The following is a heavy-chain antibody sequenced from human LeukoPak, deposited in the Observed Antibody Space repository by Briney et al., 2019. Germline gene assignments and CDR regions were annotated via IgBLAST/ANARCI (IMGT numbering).Heavy chain of an antibody. Sequence: SETLSLTCTVSGGSISSSSYYWGWIRQPPGKGLEWIGSIYYSGSTYYNPSLKSRVTISVDTSKNQFSLKLSSVTAADTAVYYCARAWEGYSSGWYAAFDIWGQGTMVTVSS. V-gene: IGHV4-39*07. CDR1: GGSISSSSYY. CDR3: ARAWEGYSSGWYAAFDI. J-gene: IGHJ3*02. CDR2: IYYSGST. D-gene: IGHD6-19*01.